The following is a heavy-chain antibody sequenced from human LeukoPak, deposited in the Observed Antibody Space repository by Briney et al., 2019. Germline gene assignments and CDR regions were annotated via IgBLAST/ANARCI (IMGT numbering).Heavy chain of an antibody. V-gene: IGHV1-2*02. CDR1: GYTFTGYH. Sequence: GASVKVSCKASGYTFTGYHMHWVRQAPGQGLEWMGWINPNSGGTNYAQKFQGRVTMTRDTSISTAYMELSRLRSDDTAVYYCATEPPYSSTNNVGAFDIWGQGTMVTVSS. J-gene: IGHJ3*02. D-gene: IGHD6-13*01. CDR3: ATEPPYSSTNNVGAFDI. CDR2: INPNSGGT.